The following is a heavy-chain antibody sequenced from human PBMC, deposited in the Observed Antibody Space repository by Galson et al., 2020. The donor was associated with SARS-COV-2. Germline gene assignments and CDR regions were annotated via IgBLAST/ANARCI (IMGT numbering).Heavy chain of an antibody. J-gene: IGHJ4*02. CDR3: ARAFS. CDR1: GFTFSSYA. Sequence: GGSLRLSCAASGFTFSSYAMHWVRQAPERGPEWVASIKQDGSDKYYVDSVKGRFTISRDNAKNSLYLQMNSLRAEDTAVYYCARAFSWGQGILVTVSS. V-gene: IGHV3-7*01. CDR2: IKQDGSDK.